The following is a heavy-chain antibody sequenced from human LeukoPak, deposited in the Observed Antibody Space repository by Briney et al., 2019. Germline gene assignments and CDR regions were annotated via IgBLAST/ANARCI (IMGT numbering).Heavy chain of an antibody. CDR2: ISSSGSTI. CDR3: ARDLGGSGRYNWFDP. Sequence: PGGSLRLSCAASGFTFGDYYMSWIRQAPGKGLEWVSYISSSGSTIYYADSVKGRFTISRDNAKNSPYLQMNSLRAEDAAVYYCARDLGGSGRYNWFDPWGQGTLVTVSS. J-gene: IGHJ5*02. CDR1: GFTFGDYY. D-gene: IGHD3-10*01. V-gene: IGHV3-11*01.